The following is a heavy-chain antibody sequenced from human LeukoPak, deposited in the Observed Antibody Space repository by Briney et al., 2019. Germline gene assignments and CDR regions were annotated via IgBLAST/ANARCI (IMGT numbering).Heavy chain of an antibody. CDR3: ARRSSGGGLFDY. CDR1: GGSISSSSYY. CDR2: IFYSGNA. D-gene: IGHD6-19*01. V-gene: IGHV4-39*02. J-gene: IGHJ4*02. Sequence: TPSETLSLTCTVSGGSISSSSYYWGWIRQPPGKGLEWIGSIFYSGNAYYNPSLKSRVTISVDTSKNHFSLKLSSVTSADTAVYYCARRSSGGGLFDYWGRGTLVTVSS.